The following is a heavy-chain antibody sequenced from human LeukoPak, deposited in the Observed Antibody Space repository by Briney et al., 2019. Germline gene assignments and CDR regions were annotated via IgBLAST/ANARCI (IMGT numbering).Heavy chain of an antibody. CDR2: IYYSGST. Sequence: SETLSLTCTVSGGSISNYYWSWIRQPPGKGLEWIGYIYYSGSTNYNPSLKRRVTISVDSSKNQFSLNLTSVTAADTAVYYCSRHAYYNPQDYFDSWGQGSLVTVSS. CDR3: SRHAYYNPQDYFDS. J-gene: IGHJ4*02. V-gene: IGHV4-59*08. CDR1: GGSISNYY. D-gene: IGHD4/OR15-4a*01.